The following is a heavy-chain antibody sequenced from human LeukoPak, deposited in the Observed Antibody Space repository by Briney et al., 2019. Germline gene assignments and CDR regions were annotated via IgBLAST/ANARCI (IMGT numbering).Heavy chain of an antibody. J-gene: IGHJ3*02. Sequence: ASVKVSCKASGYTFTGYYMHWVRQAPGQGLEWMGWINPNSGGTNYAQKFQGRATMTRDTSISTAYMELSRLRSDDTAVYYCARVCSSTSCYLAFDIWGQGTMVTVSS. V-gene: IGHV1-2*02. CDR2: INPNSGGT. CDR1: GYTFTGYY. D-gene: IGHD2-2*01. CDR3: ARVCSSTSCYLAFDI.